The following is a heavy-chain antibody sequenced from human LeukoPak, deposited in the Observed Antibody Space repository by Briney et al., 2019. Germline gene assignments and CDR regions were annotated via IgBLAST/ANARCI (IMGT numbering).Heavy chain of an antibody. CDR3: AREADDGVYYFDY. CDR2: IKQDGSEK. Sequence: PGGSLRLSCAASGFTFSSYWMSWVRQARGKGLERVANIKQDGSEKYYVDSVKGRFTISRDNAKNSLYLQMNSLRAEDTAVYYCAREADDGVYYFDYWGQGTLVTVSS. CDR1: GFTFSSYW. V-gene: IGHV3-7*01. J-gene: IGHJ4*02. D-gene: IGHD5-24*01.